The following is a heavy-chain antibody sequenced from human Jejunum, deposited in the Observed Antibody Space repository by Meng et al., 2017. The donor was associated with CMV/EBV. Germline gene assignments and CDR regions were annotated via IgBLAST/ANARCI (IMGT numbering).Heavy chain of an antibody. CDR3: ARETSSPTVSYYYYGMDV. CDR1: TVSSNY. D-gene: IGHD2-2*01. V-gene: IGHV3-53*01. Sequence: TVSSNYMTWVRQAPGKGREWVAVMYSGGIRYHADSVKGRFTISRDNSKNTLYLQMNSLRAEDTAVYYWARETSSPTVSYYYYGMDVWGQGTTVTVSS. CDR2: MYSGGIR. J-gene: IGHJ6*02.